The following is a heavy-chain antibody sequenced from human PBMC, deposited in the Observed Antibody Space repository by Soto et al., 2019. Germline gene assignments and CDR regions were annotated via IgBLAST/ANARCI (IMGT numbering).Heavy chain of an antibody. V-gene: IGHV3-23*01. CDR1: GVTFSTYA. D-gene: IGHD1-7*01. CDR2: ISANGQGI. CDR3: AKDRNYPRDQFHY. Sequence: GGSLRLACAASGVTFSTYALSWVRQAPGKGLEWVSAISANGQGIYYADSVRGRFTISRDNSKNTIFLHMDSLRAEDTAVYYCAKDRNYPRDQFHYWGQGTLVTVSS. J-gene: IGHJ4*02.